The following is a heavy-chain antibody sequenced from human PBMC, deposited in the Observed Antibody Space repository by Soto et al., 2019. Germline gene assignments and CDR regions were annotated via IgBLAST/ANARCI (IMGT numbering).Heavy chain of an antibody. J-gene: IGHJ4*02. Sequence: QLHLQESGPGLVKPSETLSLTCTVSSGSISSSSSYWGWIRQPPGKGLEWIGSIYYSGNTYYNPSLKRRVTISLASAKTQFSLKLNSVTTADTAVYYCGGQGYGAKGYYFETWGQGTLFTVSS. CDR3: GGQGYGAKGYYFET. V-gene: IGHV4-39*01. CDR1: SGSISSSSSY. D-gene: IGHD5-12*01. CDR2: IYYSGNT.